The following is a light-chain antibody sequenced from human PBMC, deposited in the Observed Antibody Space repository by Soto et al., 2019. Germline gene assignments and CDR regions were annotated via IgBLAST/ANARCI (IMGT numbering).Light chain of an antibody. V-gene: IGLV1-47*01. Sequence: QPVLTQPPSASGTPGQRVTISCSGSSSNIGSNYVFWYQQFPGTAPKLLIYRNYQRPSGVPDRFSGSKSGTSDSLAISGLRSEDEADYYCAVWDDRLSGPVFGGGTQLTVL. CDR1: SSNIGSNY. CDR2: RNY. CDR3: AVWDDRLSGPV. J-gene: IGLJ2*01.